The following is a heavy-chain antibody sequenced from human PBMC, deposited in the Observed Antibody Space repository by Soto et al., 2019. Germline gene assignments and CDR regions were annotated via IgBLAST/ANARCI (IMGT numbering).Heavy chain of an antibody. Sequence: QVQLVQSGAEEQKPGASVKVSCKASGYTFTGYAMHWVRQAPGQRLEWMGWINAGNGNTKYSQKFQGRVTITRDTSASPAYMELSSLRSEDTAVYYSARAVAVPADFDYWGQGTLVTVSS. CDR1: GYTFTGYA. CDR3: ARAVAVPADFDY. V-gene: IGHV1-3*05. D-gene: IGHD6-19*01. J-gene: IGHJ4*02. CDR2: INAGNGNT.